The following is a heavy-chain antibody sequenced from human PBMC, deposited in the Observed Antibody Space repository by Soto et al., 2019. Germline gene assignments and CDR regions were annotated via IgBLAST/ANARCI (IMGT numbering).Heavy chain of an antibody. CDR1: LFTFSSYA. CDR2: ISGSGCST. J-gene: IGHJ4*02. CDR3: AKEQVWFGEFPSFDY. Sequence: GGSLRLGSCDSLFTFSSYAIIALRQAPGKGLEWVSAISGSGCSTYYADSVMGRFTISRDNSKNTLYLQRNSLRAEDTAVYYCAKEQVWFGEFPSFDYWGQRTLVTVSS. V-gene: IGHV3-23*01. D-gene: IGHD3-10*01.